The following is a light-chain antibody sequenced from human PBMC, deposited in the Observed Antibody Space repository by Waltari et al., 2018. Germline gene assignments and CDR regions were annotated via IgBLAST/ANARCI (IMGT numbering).Light chain of an antibody. CDR3: QTGGHGTWV. Sequence: QLVLTQSPSASASLGASVKLTCTLDSGHSSNIIAWLQQQPEKGPRYLLKVNSDGSHSKGAESPDRFSGSSSGPERYLIISSVQSEDEADYYCQTGGHGTWVFGGGTKLTVL. CDR1: SGHSSNI. V-gene: IGLV4-69*01. J-gene: IGLJ3*02. CDR2: VNSDGSH.